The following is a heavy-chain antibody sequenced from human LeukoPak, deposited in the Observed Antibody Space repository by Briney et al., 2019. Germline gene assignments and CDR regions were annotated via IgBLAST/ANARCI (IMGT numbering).Heavy chain of an antibody. D-gene: IGHD6-13*01. J-gene: IGHJ6*02. CDR1: GGSLNSYY. Sequence: SETLSLTCTVSGGSLNSYYWSCIRQPAGKALEWIGRIYTSGSTNYHPSLKSRVTMSVDTSNNQFSLKLSSVTAADTAVYYCARDSRSGWYSSYYYYGMDVWGQGTTVTVSS. CDR3: ARDSRSGWYSSYYYYGMDV. CDR2: IYTSGST. V-gene: IGHV4-4*07.